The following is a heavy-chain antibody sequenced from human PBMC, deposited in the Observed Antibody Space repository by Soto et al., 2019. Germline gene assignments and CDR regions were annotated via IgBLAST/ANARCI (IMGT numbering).Heavy chain of an antibody. CDR3: ARAYRGSGTAAAFDI. CDR2: ISYDGSNK. J-gene: IGHJ3*02. CDR1: GFTFSSYG. V-gene: IGHV3-30*03. D-gene: IGHD1-26*01. Sequence: GGSLRLSCAASGFTFSSYGMHWVRQAPGKGLEWVAVISYDGSNKYYADSVKGRFTISRDNSKNTLYLQMNSLRAEDTAVYYCARAYRGSGTAAAFDIWGQGTMVTVSS.